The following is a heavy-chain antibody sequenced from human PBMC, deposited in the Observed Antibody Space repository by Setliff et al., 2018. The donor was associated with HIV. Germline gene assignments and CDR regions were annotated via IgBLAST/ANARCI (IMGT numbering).Heavy chain of an antibody. J-gene: IGHJ4*02. D-gene: IGHD5-12*01. CDR1: GYTFTRFA. CDR2: INTNTGNP. CDR3: ARTGPSTDGYNLVIDY. V-gene: IGHV7-4-1*01. Sequence: EASVKVSCKASGYTFTRFAINWVRQAPGQGLEWMGWINTNTGNPTYAQGFTGRFVFSLDTSVSTAYLQILKAEDTAVYYCARTGPSTDGYNLVIDYWGQGTLVTVSS.